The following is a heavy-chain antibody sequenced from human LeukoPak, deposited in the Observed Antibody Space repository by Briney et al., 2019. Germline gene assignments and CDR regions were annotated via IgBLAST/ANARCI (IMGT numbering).Heavy chain of an antibody. V-gene: IGHV3-23*01. J-gene: IGHJ4*02. CDR3: AKTWYYYDSSGYSESYYFDY. Sequence: PGGSLRLSCAASGFTFSSYAMSWVRQAPGKGLEWVSAISGSGGSTYYADSVKGRSTISRDNSKNTLYLQMNSLRAEDTAVYYCAKTWYYYDSSGYSESYYFDYWGQGTLVTVSS. D-gene: IGHD3-22*01. CDR1: GFTFSSYA. CDR2: ISGSGGST.